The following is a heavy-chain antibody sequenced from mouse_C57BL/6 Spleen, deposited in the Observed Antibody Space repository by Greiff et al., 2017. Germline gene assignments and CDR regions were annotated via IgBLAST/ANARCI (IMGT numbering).Heavy chain of an antibody. D-gene: IGHD2-12*01. J-gene: IGHJ4*01. CDR2: IDPSDSYT. CDR1: GYTFTSYW. Sequence: VQLQQPGAELVKPGASVKLSCKASGYTFTSYWMQWVKQRPGQGLEWIGEIDPSDSYTNYNQKLKGKATLTVDTSSSTAYMQLSSLTSEDSAVYYCARRYDGYSYYYAMDYWGQGTSVTVSS. CDR3: ARRYDGYSYYYAMDY. V-gene: IGHV1-50*01.